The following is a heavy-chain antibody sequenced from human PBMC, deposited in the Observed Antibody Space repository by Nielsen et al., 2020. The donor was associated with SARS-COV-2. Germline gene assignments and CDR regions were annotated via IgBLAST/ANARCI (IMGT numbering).Heavy chain of an antibody. CDR1: GYTFTSYA. Sequence: ASVKVSCKASGYTFTSYAMNWVRQAPGQGLEWMGWINTNTGNPTYAQGFTGRFVFSLYTSVSTAYLQISSLKAEDTAVYYCARNLLRFHLYYYYGMDVWGQGTTVTVSS. J-gene: IGHJ6*02. CDR3: ARNLLRFHLYYYYGMDV. V-gene: IGHV7-4-1*02. D-gene: IGHD3-3*01. CDR2: INTNTGNP.